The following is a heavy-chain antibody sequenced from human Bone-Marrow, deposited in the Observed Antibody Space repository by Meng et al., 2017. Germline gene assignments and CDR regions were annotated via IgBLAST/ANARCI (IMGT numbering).Heavy chain of an antibody. CDR3: ARVVGYSGSYELDP. Sequence: SGQEVSTPWSAGKASCKASGGTFSSYAIRWVRQAPRQGLEWMGGIIPIFGTANYAQKFQGRVTITADKSTSTAYMELSSLRSEDTAVYYCARVVGYSGSYELDPWGQGTLVTVSS. D-gene: IGHD1-26*01. V-gene: IGHV1-69*06. CDR2: IIPIFGTA. CDR1: GGTFSSYA. J-gene: IGHJ5*02.